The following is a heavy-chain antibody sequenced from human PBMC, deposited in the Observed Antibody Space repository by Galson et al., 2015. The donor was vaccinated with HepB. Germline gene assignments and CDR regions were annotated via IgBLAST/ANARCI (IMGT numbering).Heavy chain of an antibody. V-gene: IGHV5-51*03. CDR2: IYPGDSDT. D-gene: IGHD2-8*02. CDR1: GYSFTSYW. J-gene: IGHJ6*03. CDR3: ARMAYCTGNICYSYYYYMDV. Sequence: QSGAEVKKPGESLKISCTGSGYSFTSYWIGWVRQMPGKGLEWMGIIYPGDSDTRYSPSFQGQVTISADKSISTAYLQWSSLKASDTAIYYCARMAYCTGNICYSYYYYMDVWGKGTTVTVSS.